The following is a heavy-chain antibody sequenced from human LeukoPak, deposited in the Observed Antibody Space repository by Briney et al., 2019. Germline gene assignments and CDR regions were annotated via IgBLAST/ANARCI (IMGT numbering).Heavy chain of an antibody. V-gene: IGHV3-7*01. Sequence: GGSLRLSCEASGFIFSKYWMTWVRQAPGKGLEWVANIKRDGSAIHYVDSVKGRFTISRDNAKNSLYLQMDSLRAEDTAVYYCAREGGSYSFDYWGQGTLVTVSS. CDR1: GFIFSKYW. D-gene: IGHD1-26*01. J-gene: IGHJ4*02. CDR3: AREGGSYSFDY. CDR2: IKRDGSAI.